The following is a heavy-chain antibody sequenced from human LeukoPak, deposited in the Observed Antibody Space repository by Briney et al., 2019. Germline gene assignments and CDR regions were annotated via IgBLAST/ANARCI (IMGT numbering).Heavy chain of an antibody. CDR3: ARDQEAFDY. CDR1: GYSFTRHW. J-gene: IGHJ4*02. Sequence: SSVKVSCKASGYSFTRHWIHWVRQAPGHGLEWMGMIYPRDGSTSYAQKFQGRVTVTSDTSTTTVHMELSVLRSEDTAVYYCARDQEAFDYWGQGTLVTVAS. CDR2: IYPRDGST. V-gene: IGHV1-46*01.